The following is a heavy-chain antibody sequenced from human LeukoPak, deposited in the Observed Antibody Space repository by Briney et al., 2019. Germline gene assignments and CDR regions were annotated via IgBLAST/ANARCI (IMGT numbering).Heavy chain of an antibody. J-gene: IGHJ4*02. CDR2: INHSGST. CDR3: ARSSGWPDY. Sequence: SETLSLTRAVYGGSFSGYYWSWIRQPPGKGLEWIGEINHSGSTNYNPSLKSRVTISVDTSKNQFSLKLSSVTAADTAVYYCARSSGWPDYWGQGTLVTVSS. D-gene: IGHD6-19*01. V-gene: IGHV4-34*01. CDR1: GGSFSGYY.